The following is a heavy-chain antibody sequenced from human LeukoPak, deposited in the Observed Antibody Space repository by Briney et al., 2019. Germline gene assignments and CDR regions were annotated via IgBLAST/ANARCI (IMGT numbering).Heavy chain of an antibody. CDR2: IYYSGRS. J-gene: IGHJ4*02. D-gene: IGHD2-21*01. CDR3: AIGDCVYVYYFDC. Sequence: SEALDITCTSPGSSISSYYWSWIRQPPGKGLEWVGYIYYSGRSKFNRSLRDRVTISVDTSKNQFSVKLNSVTAAGRAVYYCAIGDCVYVYYFDCWGQGTLVTVYS. V-gene: IGHV4-59*01. CDR1: GSSISSYY.